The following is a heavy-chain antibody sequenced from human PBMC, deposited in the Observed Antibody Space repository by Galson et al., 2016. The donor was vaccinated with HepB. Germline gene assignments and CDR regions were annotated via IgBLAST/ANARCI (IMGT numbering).Heavy chain of an antibody. CDR1: GFTVSSNY. CDR3: ARNKATARVWGHYYYYMDV. J-gene: IGHJ6*03. Sequence: SLRLSCAASGFTVSSNYLSWVRQAPGQGLEWVSVIYSGGSTYYADSARGRFTISRDNSNNILYLQMNSLRAEDTAVYYCARNKATARVWGHYYYYMDVWGKGTTVTVSS. CDR2: IYSGGST. D-gene: IGHD3-16*01. V-gene: IGHV3-53*01.